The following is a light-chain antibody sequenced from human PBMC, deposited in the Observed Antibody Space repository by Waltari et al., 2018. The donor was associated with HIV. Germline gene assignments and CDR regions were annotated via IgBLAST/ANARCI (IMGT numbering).Light chain of an antibody. CDR1: RSTIGSNT. CDR2: SNN. J-gene: IGLJ3*02. CDR3: AAWDDSLNGWV. Sequence: QSVLTQPPSASGTPGPRVTISCSGSRSTIGSNTVRWDQQLPGAAPKLFIYSNNQRPSGVPDRFSGSKSGTSASLAISGLQSEDEADYYCAAWDDSLNGWVFGGGTKLTVV. V-gene: IGLV1-44*01.